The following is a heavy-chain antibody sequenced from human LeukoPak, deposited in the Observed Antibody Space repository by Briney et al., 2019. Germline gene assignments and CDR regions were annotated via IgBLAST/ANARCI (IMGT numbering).Heavy chain of an antibody. Sequence: ASVKVSCKASGYTFTGYYIHWVRQAPGQGLEWMGWINPNSGGTNYAQKFQGRVTMTRDTSISTAYMELSRLRSDDTAVYYCARDFYCSGGSCYPGDRGQGTLVTVSS. D-gene: IGHD2-15*01. V-gene: IGHV1-2*02. J-gene: IGHJ4*02. CDR2: INPNSGGT. CDR3: ARDFYCSGGSCYPGD. CDR1: GYTFTGYY.